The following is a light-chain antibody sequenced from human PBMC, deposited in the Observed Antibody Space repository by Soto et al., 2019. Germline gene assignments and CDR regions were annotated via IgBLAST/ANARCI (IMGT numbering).Light chain of an antibody. CDR1: SSDICDYDY. CDR2: DVT. Sequence: QSVLTQPASVSGSPGQSITISCTGTSSDICDYDYVSWYQHLPGKAPKLLIFDVTHRPSGVSDRFSGSKSGNTASLTISGVRPEDEADYYCCSYTDIALDVVFGGGTKLTVL. CDR3: CSYTDIALDVV. V-gene: IGLV2-14*01. J-gene: IGLJ2*01.